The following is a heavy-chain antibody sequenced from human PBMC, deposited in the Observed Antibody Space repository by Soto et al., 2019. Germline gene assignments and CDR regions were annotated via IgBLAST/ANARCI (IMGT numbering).Heavy chain of an antibody. J-gene: IGHJ2*01. V-gene: IGHV1-69*10. CDR2: IIPILGIA. CDR3: ARDFDDYYDSSGYYDWYFDL. CDR1: GGTFSSYA. D-gene: IGHD3-22*01. Sequence: ASVKVSCKASGGTFSSYAISWVRQAPGQGLEWMGGIIPILGIANYAQKFQGRVTITADKSTSTAYMELSSLRSEDTAVYYCARDFDDYYDSSGYYDWYFDLWGRGTLVTVSS.